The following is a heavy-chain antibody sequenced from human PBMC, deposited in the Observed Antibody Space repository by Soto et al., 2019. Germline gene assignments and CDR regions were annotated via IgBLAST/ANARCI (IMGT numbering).Heavy chain of an antibody. CDR2: ISASNGNT. J-gene: IGHJ4*02. Sequence: QVQLVQSGAEVKKPGASVKVSCKASGYSFRNHGFTWVRQAPGQGLEWMGWISASNGNTDYAQKFQGRVTVTTDTSTSTAYMELRSLRSDDTAVYYCARVGEPYALLTGTFDYWGQGTLVTVSS. V-gene: IGHV1-18*01. CDR1: GYSFRNHG. CDR3: ARVGEPYALLTGTFDY. D-gene: IGHD3-9*01.